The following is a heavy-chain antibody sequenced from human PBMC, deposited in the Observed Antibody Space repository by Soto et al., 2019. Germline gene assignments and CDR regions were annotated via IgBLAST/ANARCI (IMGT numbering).Heavy chain of an antibody. D-gene: IGHD6-25*01. CDR1: GFTVSKSY. CDR2: MYSGGTT. V-gene: IGHV3-53*01. CDR3: ARMIEAAPVS. Sequence: GGSLRLSCAASGFTVSKSYTGWVRQAPGKGLECVSFMYSGGTTYYADSVKGRFTISRDNSKNSLYLQMNRLRAEDTAVYHCARMIEAAPVSWGQGTLVTVSS. J-gene: IGHJ5*02.